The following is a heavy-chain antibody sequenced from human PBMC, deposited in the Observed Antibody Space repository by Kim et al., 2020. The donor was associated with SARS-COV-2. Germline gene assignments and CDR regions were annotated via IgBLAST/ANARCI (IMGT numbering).Heavy chain of an antibody. CDR2: IYYSGST. J-gene: IGHJ6*02. CDR1: GGSISSYY. V-gene: IGHV4-59*01. CDR3: ARGGDQWLVYTHLPHHYYYYGMDV. D-gene: IGHD6-19*01. Sequence: SETLSLTCTVSGGSISSYYWSWIRQPPGKGLEWIGYIYYSGSTNYNPSLKSRVTISVDTSKNQFSLKLSSVTAADTAVYYCARGGDQWLVYTHLPHHYYYYGMDVWGQGTTVTVSS.